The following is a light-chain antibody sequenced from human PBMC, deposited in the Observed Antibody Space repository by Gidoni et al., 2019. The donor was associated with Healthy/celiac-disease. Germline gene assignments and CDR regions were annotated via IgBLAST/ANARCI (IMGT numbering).Light chain of an antibody. CDR2: GTN. CDR3: NSRDSSGNHLGV. Sequence: SSELTQDPAVSVALGQTVRITCQGDSLRSYSASWYQQKPGQAPVLIIYGTNNRPSGIPDRFSGSCSGNTASLTLTGAQAEDEADYYCNSRDSSGNHLGVFGGGTKLTVL. V-gene: IGLV3-19*01. CDR1: SLRSYS. J-gene: IGLJ2*01.